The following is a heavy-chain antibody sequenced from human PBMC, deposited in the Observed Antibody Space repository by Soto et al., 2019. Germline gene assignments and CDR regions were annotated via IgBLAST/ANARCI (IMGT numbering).Heavy chain of an antibody. J-gene: IGHJ6*02. V-gene: IGHV1-69*13. CDR2: IIPIFGTA. CDR3: ADGRIYCSSTSCYDYYYGMDV. Sequence: SVKVSCKASGGTFSSYAISWVRQAPGQGLEWMGGIIPIFGTANYAQKFQGRVTITADESTSTAYMELSSLRSEDTAAYYCADGRIYCSSTSCYDYYYGMDVWGQGTTVTVSS. D-gene: IGHD2-2*01. CDR1: GGTFSSYA.